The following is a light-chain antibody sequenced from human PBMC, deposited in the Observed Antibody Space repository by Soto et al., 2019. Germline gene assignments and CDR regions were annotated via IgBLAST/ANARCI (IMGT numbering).Light chain of an antibody. Sequence: QSVLTQPPSVSGAPGQRVTISCTGSSSNIGAGYDVHWYQQLPGTAPKLLIYGNSNRPSGVPDRFSGSKSGTSASLAITGLQAEDEDEYYCQSYDSSLSVVFGGGTQLNVL. V-gene: IGLV1-40*01. J-gene: IGLJ2*01. CDR3: QSYDSSLSVV. CDR1: SSNIGAGYD. CDR2: GNS.